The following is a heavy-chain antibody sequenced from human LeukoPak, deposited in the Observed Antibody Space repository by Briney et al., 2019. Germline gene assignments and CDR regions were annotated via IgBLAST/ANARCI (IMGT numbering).Heavy chain of an antibody. D-gene: IGHD3-16*01. CDR2: ISGSGGST. V-gene: IGHV3-23*01. CDR3: ARIAGGLYFYYYYMDV. J-gene: IGHJ6*03. CDR1: GFTFSSYG. Sequence: PGGSLRLSCAASGFTFSSYGMSWVSQAPGKGLEWVSAISGSGGSTYYADSVKGRFTISRDNSKNTLYLQMNSLRAEDTAVYYCARIAGGLYFYYYYMDVWGKGTTVTVSS.